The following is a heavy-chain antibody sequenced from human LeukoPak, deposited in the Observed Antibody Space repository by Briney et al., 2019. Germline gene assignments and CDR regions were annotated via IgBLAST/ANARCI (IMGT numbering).Heavy chain of an antibody. Sequence: SETLSLTCTVSGGSISSYYWSWIRQPPGEGLEWIGYIYYSGSTKYNTSLKSRVTISVDTSKHQFSLKLSSVTAADTAVYYCARQAYYYGSGRYDYYYYYGMDVWGRGTTVTVSS. CDR1: GGSISSYY. D-gene: IGHD3-10*01. CDR2: IYYSGST. V-gene: IGHV4-59*08. J-gene: IGHJ6*02. CDR3: ARQAYYYGSGRYDYYYYYGMDV.